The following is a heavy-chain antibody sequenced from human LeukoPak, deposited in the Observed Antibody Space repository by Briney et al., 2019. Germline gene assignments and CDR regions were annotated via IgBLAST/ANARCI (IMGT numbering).Heavy chain of an antibody. CDR2: ISAYNGNT. V-gene: IGHV1-18*01. D-gene: IGHD5-24*01. CDR1: GYTFTSYG. Sequence: ASVKVSCKASGYTFTSYGISWVRQAPGQGLEWMGWISAYNGNTNYAQKLQGRVTMTTDTSTSTAYMELRSLRSDDTAVYYCARDGGYNENYYYGMDVWGQGTTVTVSS. J-gene: IGHJ6*02. CDR3: ARDGGYNENYYYGMDV.